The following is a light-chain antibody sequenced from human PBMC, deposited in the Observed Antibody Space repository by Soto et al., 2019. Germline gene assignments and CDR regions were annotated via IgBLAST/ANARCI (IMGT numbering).Light chain of an antibody. CDR3: QQYNSQRT. V-gene: IGKV1-5*03. CDR2: KAS. Sequence: DIQMTQSPSTLSASVGDIVTITCRASQYISSWLAWYQQKPGKAPKLLIYKASSLESGVPSRLSGSGSGTEFTLTISSLQTDNFATYYCQQYNSQRTFGQGTKVEIK. J-gene: IGKJ1*01. CDR1: QYISSW.